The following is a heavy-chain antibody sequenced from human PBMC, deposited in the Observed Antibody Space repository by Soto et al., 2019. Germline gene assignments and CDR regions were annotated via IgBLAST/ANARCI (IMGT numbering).Heavy chain of an antibody. V-gene: IGHV1-69*01. CDR2: IIPIFGTA. CDR3: ARYNCSSTSCYFDWFDP. J-gene: IGHJ5*02. Sequence: QVQLVQSGAEVKKPGSSVKVSCKASGGTFSSYAISWVRQAPGQGLEWMGGIIPIFGTANYAQKFQGRVTITADESTSTAYRELSSLRSEDTAVYYCARYNCSSTSCYFDWFDPWGQGTLVTVSS. CDR1: GGTFSSYA. D-gene: IGHD2-2*01.